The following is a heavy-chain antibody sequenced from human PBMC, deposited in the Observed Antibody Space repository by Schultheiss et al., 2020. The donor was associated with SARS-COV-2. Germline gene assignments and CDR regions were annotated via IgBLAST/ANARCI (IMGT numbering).Heavy chain of an antibody. CDR2: INHSGST. CDR3: ARELWFGELSNAFDI. Sequence: SETLSLTCAVYGGSFSGYYWSWIRQPPGKGLEWIGEINHSGSTNYNPSLKSRVTISVDKSKNQFSLKLSSVTAADTAVYYCARELWFGELSNAFDIWGQGTMVTVSS. D-gene: IGHD3-10*01. CDR1: GGSFSGYY. V-gene: IGHV4-34*01. J-gene: IGHJ3*02.